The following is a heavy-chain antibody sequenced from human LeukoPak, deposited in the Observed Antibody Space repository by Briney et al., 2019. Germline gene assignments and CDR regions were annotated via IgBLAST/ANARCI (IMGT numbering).Heavy chain of an antibody. CDR1: GGAFHTHV. J-gene: IGHJ4*02. CDR2: IIPMRDMT. V-gene: IGHV1-69*04. CDR3: ARDRTRQQLVQDY. Sequence: GASVKVSCKASGGAFHTHVIHWVRQAPGQGLEWMGRIIPMRDMTNYAQKFQGRLLITADKSRSTAYMELSSLRSDDTAVYYCARDRTRQQLVQDYWGQGTLVTVSS. D-gene: IGHD6-13*01.